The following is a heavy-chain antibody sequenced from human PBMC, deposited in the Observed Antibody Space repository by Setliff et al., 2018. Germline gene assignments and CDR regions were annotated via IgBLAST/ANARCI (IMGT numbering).Heavy chain of an antibody. CDR2: VWYGGSNE. CDR3: VRDRWKVMVNKGDDAFDL. Sequence: GGSLRLSCAASGFTLSSYGIHWVRQAPGKGLEWVAVVWYGGSNEDYADSVMGRFTISRDDSKNTLYLQMDSLRGEDTAVYYCVRDRWKVMVNKGDDAFDLWGQGTMVTVSS. CDR1: GFTLSSYG. V-gene: IGHV3-33*01. J-gene: IGHJ3*01. D-gene: IGHD5-18*01.